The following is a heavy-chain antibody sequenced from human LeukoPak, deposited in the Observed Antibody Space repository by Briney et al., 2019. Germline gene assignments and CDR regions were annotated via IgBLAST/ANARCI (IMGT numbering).Heavy chain of an antibody. CDR2: ISSTSSTM. CDR3: ARESAYAFWY. D-gene: IGHD3-3*01. Sequence: GGSLRLSCAASGFNLSDYYMNWVRQAPGKGLEWVSYISSTSSTMYYADSVKGRFTISRDNAKNSLYLQMNSLRDEDTAVYYCARESAYAFWYWGQGTLVAVSS. J-gene: IGHJ4*02. V-gene: IGHV3-48*02. CDR1: GFNLSDYY.